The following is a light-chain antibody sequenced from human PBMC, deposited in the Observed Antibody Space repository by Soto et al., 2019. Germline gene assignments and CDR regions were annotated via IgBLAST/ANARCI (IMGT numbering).Light chain of an antibody. Sequence: QSALTQPPSVSGSPGQSVTISCTGTSSDVDTYNRLSWYQQPPGTAPKLIMYEVNTRPSGVPGRFSGSKSGSTASLTISGLQAEDEADYYCSLYISGSTYVFGTGTTVTVL. J-gene: IGLJ1*01. CDR1: SSDVDTYNR. CDR2: EVN. V-gene: IGLV2-18*01. CDR3: SLYISGSTYV.